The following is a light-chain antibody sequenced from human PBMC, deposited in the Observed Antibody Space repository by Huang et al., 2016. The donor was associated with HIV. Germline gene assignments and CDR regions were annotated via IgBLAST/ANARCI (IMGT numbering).Light chain of an antibody. V-gene: IGKV1D-8*01. CDR2: TVS. CDR3: QQYSDFPRT. CDR1: QGIGSN. Sequence: VIWMTQSPSLISASTGDKVTINCRSSQGIGSNLAWYRQKTGQVPQLLIHTVSSIQTGVTSRFSGTGSGTEYTLTISCLQSEDFATYYCQQYSDFPRTFGQGTKLEIK. J-gene: IGKJ2*01.